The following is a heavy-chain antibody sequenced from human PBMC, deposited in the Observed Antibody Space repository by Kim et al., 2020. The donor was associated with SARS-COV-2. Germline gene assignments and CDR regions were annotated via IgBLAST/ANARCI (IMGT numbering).Heavy chain of an antibody. CDR1: GFTFDEYA. J-gene: IGHJ2*01. V-gene: IGHV3-9*01. CDR2: ISWNSGSI. Sequence: GGSLRLSCAASGFTFDEYAMQWVRQAPGKGLEWVSGISWNSGSIGQADSVNGRFTISRDNAKNSLYLQMNSLRAEDTALYYCAKDYSGSSSWYTYFDLWGRGTLVTVSS. D-gene: IGHD6-13*01. CDR3: AKDYSGSSSWYTYFDL.